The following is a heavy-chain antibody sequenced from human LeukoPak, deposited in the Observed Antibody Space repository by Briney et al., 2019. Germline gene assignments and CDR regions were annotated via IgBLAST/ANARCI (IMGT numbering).Heavy chain of an antibody. D-gene: IGHD1-26*01. J-gene: IGHJ4*02. CDR1: GYTFTSYD. CDR3: ARASAYSGSLDY. Sequence: GASVKVSCKASGYTFTSYDINWVRQAPGQGLEWMGIINPSGGSTSYAQKFQGRVTMTRDTSTSTVYMELSSLRSEDTAVYYCARASAYSGSLDYWGQGTLVTVSS. V-gene: IGHV1-46*01. CDR2: INPSGGST.